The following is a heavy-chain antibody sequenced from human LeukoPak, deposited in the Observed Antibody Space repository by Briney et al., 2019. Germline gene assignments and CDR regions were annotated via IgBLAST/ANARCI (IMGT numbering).Heavy chain of an antibody. CDR1: GFTFSSYS. CDR2: ISSSSSYI. V-gene: IGHV3-21*01. CDR3: ARDPADLNRDAFDI. Sequence: GGSLRLSCAASGFTFSSYSMNWVRQAPGKGLEWVSSISSSSSYIYYADSVKGRFTISRDNAKNSLYLQMNNLRAEDTAVYYCARDPADLNRDAFDIWGQGTMVTVSS. J-gene: IGHJ3*02. D-gene: IGHD1-14*01.